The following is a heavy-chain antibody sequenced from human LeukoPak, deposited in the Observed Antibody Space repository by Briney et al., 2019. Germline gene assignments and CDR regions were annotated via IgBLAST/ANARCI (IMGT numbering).Heavy chain of an antibody. CDR3: AREHPGLYSGYDSRLFDY. CDR2: INPNSGGT. D-gene: IGHD5-12*01. Sequence: GASVKVSCKASGYTFTGYYMHWVRQAPGQGLEWMGWINPNSGGTNYAQKFQGRVTMTRDTSISTAYMELSRLRSDDTAVYYCAREHPGLYSGYDSRLFDYWGQETLVTVSS. V-gene: IGHV1-2*02. CDR1: GYTFTGYY. J-gene: IGHJ4*02.